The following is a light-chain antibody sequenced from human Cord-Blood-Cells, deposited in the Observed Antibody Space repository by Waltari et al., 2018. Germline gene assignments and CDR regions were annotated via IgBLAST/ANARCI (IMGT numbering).Light chain of an antibody. Sequence: QSALTQPASVSGSPGQSNTISCTGNSSDVGSYNLVSWYQQHPGKAPKLMIFEGSQRPSGVSNRFSGAKSGNTASLTISGLQAEDEADYYCCSYAGSSTYVFGTGTKVTVL. CDR1: SSDVGSYNL. CDR3: CSYAGSSTYV. J-gene: IGLJ1*01. V-gene: IGLV2-23*01. CDR2: EGS.